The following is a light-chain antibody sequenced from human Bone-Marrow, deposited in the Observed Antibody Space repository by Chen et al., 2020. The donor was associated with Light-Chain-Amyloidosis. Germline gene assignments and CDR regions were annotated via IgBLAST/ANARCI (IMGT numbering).Light chain of an antibody. V-gene: IGLV1-47*01. CDR2: KSN. Sequence: QSVLTQPPSASGTPGQRVTISCSGSSSNIGSNYVIWYQQLPGTAPKLLLYKSNERPSGVPERVSGSKSGSSASLAIRGLRSEDEADYYCATWDDSLSGWVFGGGTKLTVL. CDR3: ATWDDSLSGWV. J-gene: IGLJ3*02. CDR1: SSNIGSNY.